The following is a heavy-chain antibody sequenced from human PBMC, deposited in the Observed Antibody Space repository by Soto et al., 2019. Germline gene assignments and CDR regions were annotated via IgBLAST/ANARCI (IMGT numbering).Heavy chain of an antibody. D-gene: IGHD6-19*01. Sequence: QLQLQESGPGLVKPSETLSLTCTVSGGSISSSSYYWGWIRQPPGKGLEWIGSIYYSGSTYYNPSLKSRVTISVDTSKNQFSLKLSSVTAADTAVYYCARHFIGNQWLATPYYFDYWGQGTLVTVSS. CDR1: GGSISSSSYY. CDR2: IYYSGST. V-gene: IGHV4-39*01. CDR3: ARHFIGNQWLATPYYFDY. J-gene: IGHJ4*02.